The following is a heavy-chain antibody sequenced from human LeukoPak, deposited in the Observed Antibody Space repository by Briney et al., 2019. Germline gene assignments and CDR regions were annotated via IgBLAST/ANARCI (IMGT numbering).Heavy chain of an antibody. V-gene: IGHV1-18*01. CDR2: ISAYNGAT. Sequence: ASVKVSCKTSGYTFTDFGMSWERQATGQRLEWMAWISAYNGATNYAHNLQGRVTVTTDTSTRTAYMELRSLRSDDTAVYYCARGRPSDYWGEGTLVTVSS. J-gene: IGHJ4*02. CDR1: GYTFTDFG. CDR3: ARGRPSDY.